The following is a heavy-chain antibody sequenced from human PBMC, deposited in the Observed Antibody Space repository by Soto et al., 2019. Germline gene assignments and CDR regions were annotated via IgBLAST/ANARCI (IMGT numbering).Heavy chain of an antibody. Sequence: EVQLLESGGGLLQPGGSLRLSCAASGFTFSSYAMSWVRQAPGKGLEWVSGISGSGGSTSYAVSVKDRFTISRDNSKNNLYLQMNSMTAGDTAVYYCAKGVDGDWWFDYWAQGTLVNVSS. J-gene: IGHJ5*01. D-gene: IGHD2-21*02. CDR3: AKGVDGDWWFDY. CDR2: ISGSGGST. CDR1: GFTFSSYA. V-gene: IGHV3-23*01.